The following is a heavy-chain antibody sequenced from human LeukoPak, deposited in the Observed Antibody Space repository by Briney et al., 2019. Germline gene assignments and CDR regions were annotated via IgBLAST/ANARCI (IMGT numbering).Heavy chain of an antibody. V-gene: IGHV3-11*04. D-gene: IGHD3/OR15-3a*01. J-gene: IGHJ3*02. CDR1: GFTFSDYY. Sequence: GGSLRLSCAASGFTFSDYYMSWIRQAPGKGLEWVSYISSSGTTIYYADSVKGRFTISRDNAKNSLYLQMNSLRAEDTAVYYCARDWTKGLDDAFDIWGQGTMVTVSS. CDR2: ISSSGTTI. CDR3: ARDWTKGLDDAFDI.